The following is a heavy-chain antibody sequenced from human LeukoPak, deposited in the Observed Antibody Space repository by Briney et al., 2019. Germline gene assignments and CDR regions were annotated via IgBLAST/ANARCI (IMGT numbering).Heavy chain of an antibody. CDR2: IGTAGDT. Sequence: AGSLRLSCAASGFTFSSYDMHWVRQATGKGLEWVSAIGTAGDTYYPGSVKGRFTISRENAKNSLYLQMNSLRAGDTAVYYCARANPYCSGGSCYADAFDIWGQGTMVTVSS. D-gene: IGHD2-15*01. CDR3: ARANPYCSGGSCYADAFDI. V-gene: IGHV3-13*04. J-gene: IGHJ3*02. CDR1: GFTFSSYD.